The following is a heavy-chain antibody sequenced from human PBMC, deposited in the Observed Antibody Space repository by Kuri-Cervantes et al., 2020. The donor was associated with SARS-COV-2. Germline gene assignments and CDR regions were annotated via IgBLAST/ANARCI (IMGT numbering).Heavy chain of an antibody. J-gene: IGHJ4*02. CDR1: GFTFSSYA. V-gene: IGHV3-23*01. CDR2: ISGSGGST. CDR3: AKDRRWVGAEKYYFDY. Sequence: GESLKISCAASGFTFSSYAMHWVRQAPGKGLEWVSAISGSGGSTYYADSVKGRFTISRDNSMNTLYLQMNSLRAEDTAVYYCAKDRRWVGAEKYYFDYWGQGTLVTVSS. D-gene: IGHD1-26*01.